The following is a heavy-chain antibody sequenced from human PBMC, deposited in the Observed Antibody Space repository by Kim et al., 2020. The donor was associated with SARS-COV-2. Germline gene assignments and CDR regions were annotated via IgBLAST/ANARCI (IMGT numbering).Heavy chain of an antibody. Sequence: GGSLRLSCAASGFTFSSYAMHWVRQAPGKGLEWVAVISYDGSNKYYADSVTGRFTISRDNSKNTLYLQMNSLRAEDTAVYYCASWYYYDSSGYESWGQGTLVTLSP. CDR1: GFTFSSYA. CDR2: ISYDGSNK. V-gene: IGHV3-30-3*01. D-gene: IGHD3-22*01. J-gene: IGHJ4*02. CDR3: ASWYYYDSSGYES.